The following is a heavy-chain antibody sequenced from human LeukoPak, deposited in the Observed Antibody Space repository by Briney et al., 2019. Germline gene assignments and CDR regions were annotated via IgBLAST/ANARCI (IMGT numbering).Heavy chain of an antibody. Sequence: GGSLRLSCAASGFTFSSYTMNWVRQSPGKGLEWVSSISPSSSYIYYADSMKGRFTISRDDAKNSLYLQMSSLRAEDTAVYYCAREVGRYFDYWGQGTLVTVSS. CDR2: ISPSSSYI. CDR1: GFTFSSYT. CDR3: AREVGRYFDY. V-gene: IGHV3-21*01. J-gene: IGHJ4*02.